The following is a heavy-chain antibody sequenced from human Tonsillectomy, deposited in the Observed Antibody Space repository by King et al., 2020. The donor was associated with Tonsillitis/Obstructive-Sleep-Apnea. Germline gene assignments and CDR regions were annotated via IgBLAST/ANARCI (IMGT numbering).Heavy chain of an antibody. CDR2: IYYSGST. D-gene: IGHD3-3*01. Sequence: WSWIRQPPGKGLEGIGYIYYSGSTNYNPSLKSRVTISVDTSKNQFSLKLSSVTAADTAVYYCARDQEEWSPGYTWSGYPHYYMDVWGKGTTVTVSS. CDR3: ARDQEEWSPGYTWSGYPHYYMDV. J-gene: IGHJ6*03. V-gene: IGHV4-59*01.